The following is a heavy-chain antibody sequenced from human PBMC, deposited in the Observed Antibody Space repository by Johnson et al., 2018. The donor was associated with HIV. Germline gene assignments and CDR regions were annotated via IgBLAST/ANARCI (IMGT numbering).Heavy chain of an antibody. J-gene: IGHJ3*02. CDR3: ARDFYLLSSSWYSAFDI. CDR1: GFTVSSSY. V-gene: IGHV3-7*01. D-gene: IGHD6-13*01. Sequence: VQLVESGGGLVQPGGSLRLSCAASGFTVSSSYMSWVRQAPGKGLEWVANIKQEGSEKYYVDSVKGRFTISRDNAKNSLYLQMNSLRAEDTAVYYCARDFYLLSSSWYSAFDIWGQGTMVTVSS. CDR2: IKQEGSEK.